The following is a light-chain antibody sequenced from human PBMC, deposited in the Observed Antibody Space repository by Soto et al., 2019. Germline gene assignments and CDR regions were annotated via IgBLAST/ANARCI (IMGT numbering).Light chain of an antibody. CDR1: QTVRNNY. CDR3: QQLHSYPLT. CDR2: DAS. V-gene: IGKV3D-20*02. J-gene: IGKJ4*01. Sequence: EFVLTQSPGTLSLSPGERATLSCRASQTVRNNYLAWYQQKPGQAPRLLIYDASSRATGIPDRFSGGGSGTDFTLTISSLQPEDFATYYCQQLHSYPLTFGGGTKVDIK.